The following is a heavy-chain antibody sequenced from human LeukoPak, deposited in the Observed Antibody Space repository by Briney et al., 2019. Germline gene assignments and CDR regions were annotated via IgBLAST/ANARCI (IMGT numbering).Heavy chain of an antibody. CDR1: GGSISSGDYY. CDR3: ARDHEGYSSVHNQNWFDP. V-gene: IGHV4-30-4*08. Sequence: PSETLSLTCTVSGGSISSGDYYWSWIRQPPGKGLEWIGYIYYSGSTYYNPSLKSRVTISVDTSKNQFSLKLSSVTVADTAVYYCARDHEGYSSVHNQNWFDPWGQGTLVTVSS. CDR2: IYYSGST. D-gene: IGHD6-25*01. J-gene: IGHJ5*02.